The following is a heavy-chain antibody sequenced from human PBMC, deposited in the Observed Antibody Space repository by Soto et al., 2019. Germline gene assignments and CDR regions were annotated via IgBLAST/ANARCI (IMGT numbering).Heavy chain of an antibody. V-gene: IGHV6-1*01. CDR1: GDSVSSNSAA. D-gene: IGHD6-13*01. CDR2: TYYRSKWYN. Sequence: SQTLSLTCAISGDSVSSNSAAWNWIRQSPSRGLEWLGRTYYRSKWYNDYAVSVKSRITINPDTSKNQFSLQLNSVTPEDTAVYYCARDNLERSSSWANWFDPWGQGTLVTVSS. CDR3: ARDNLERSSSWANWFDP. J-gene: IGHJ5*02.